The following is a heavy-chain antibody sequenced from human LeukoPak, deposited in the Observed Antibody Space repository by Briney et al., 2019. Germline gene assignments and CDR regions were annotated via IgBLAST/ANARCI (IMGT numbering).Heavy chain of an antibody. CDR3: DCSGGSCKSY. D-gene: IGHD2-15*01. CDR2: ISDSGGRT. J-gene: IGHJ4*02. Sequence: PGGSLRLSCAVSGITLSNYGMSWVRQAPGKGLEWVAGISDSGGRTNYADSVKGRFTISRDNSKNTLYLQMNSLRAEDTAVYYCDCSGGSCKSYWGQGTLVTVSS. CDR1: GITLSNYG. V-gene: IGHV3-23*01.